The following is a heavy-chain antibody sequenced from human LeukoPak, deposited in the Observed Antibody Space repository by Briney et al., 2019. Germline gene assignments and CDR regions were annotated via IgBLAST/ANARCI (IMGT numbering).Heavy chain of an antibody. CDR2: IIPIFGTA. J-gene: IGHJ5*02. CDR1: GGTFSSYA. V-gene: IGHV1-69*05. CDR3: ALSGDIVVVTANNWFDP. Sequence: GSSVKVSCKAPGGTFSSYAISWVRQAPGQGLEWMGGIIPIFGTANYAQKFQGRVTITTDESTSTAYMELSSLRSEDTAVYYCALSGDIVVVTANNWFDPWGQGTLVTVSS. D-gene: IGHD2-21*02.